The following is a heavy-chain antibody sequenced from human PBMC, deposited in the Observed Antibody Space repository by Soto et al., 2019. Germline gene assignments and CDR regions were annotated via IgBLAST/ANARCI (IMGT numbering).Heavy chain of an antibody. V-gene: IGHV3-30-3*01. CDR1: GFTFSSYA. Sequence: QVPLVESGGGVVQPGRSLRLSCAASGFTFSSYAMHWVRQAPGKGLEWVAVISYDGSNKYYADSVKGRFTISRDNSKNTLYLQMNSLRTEDTAVYYCGRGGRKVVTYYFDYWGQGTLVTVSS. CDR3: GRGGRKVVTYYFDY. D-gene: IGHD3-16*01. CDR2: ISYDGSNK. J-gene: IGHJ4*02.